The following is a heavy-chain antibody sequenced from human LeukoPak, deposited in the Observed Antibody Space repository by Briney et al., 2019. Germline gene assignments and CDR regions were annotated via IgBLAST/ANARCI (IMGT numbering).Heavy chain of an antibody. CDR1: GFTFSSYW. Sequence: GGSLRLSCAASGFTFSSYWLTWVRQAPGKGVEWVANIKQDGSEKFYVDSVKGRFTISRDNAKNSLYLQMNSLRAEDTAFYYCAKDIGPLTYHYDTSGYSGAFDYWGQGTLVTVSS. CDR3: AKDIGPLTYHYDTSGYSGAFDY. J-gene: IGHJ4*02. D-gene: IGHD3-22*01. V-gene: IGHV3-7*03. CDR2: IKQDGSEK.